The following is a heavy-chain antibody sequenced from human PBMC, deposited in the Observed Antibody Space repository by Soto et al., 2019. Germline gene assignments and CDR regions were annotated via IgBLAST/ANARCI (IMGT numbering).Heavy chain of an antibody. Sequence: EVQLVESGGGLVQPGGSLRLPCVDSGFTFSSYWMSWVRQAPVKGLEWVGNIKQDGSEENYVDSVKGRFTISRDNAKNSMYLQMNSLRVEDTAVYYCARIAASGRGWDVWGQGTTVVVSS. CDR2: IKQDGSEE. J-gene: IGHJ6*02. V-gene: IGHV3-7*01. CDR1: GFTFSSYW. CDR3: ARIAASGRGWDV. D-gene: IGHD6-13*01.